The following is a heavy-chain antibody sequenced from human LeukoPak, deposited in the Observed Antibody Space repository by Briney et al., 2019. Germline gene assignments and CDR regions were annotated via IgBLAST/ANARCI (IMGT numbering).Heavy chain of an antibody. D-gene: IGHD1-26*01. Sequence: PGGSLRLSCAASGFSVSNNYMSWVRQAPGKGLEWVSVIYSGGSTYYADSVKGRFTISRDNSKNTVYLQMNSLRAEDTAVYYCARFSSLAEAKHFDNWGQGTLVTVSS. CDR1: GFSVSNNY. CDR3: ARFSSLAEAKHFDN. J-gene: IGHJ4*02. V-gene: IGHV3-53*01. CDR2: IYSGGST.